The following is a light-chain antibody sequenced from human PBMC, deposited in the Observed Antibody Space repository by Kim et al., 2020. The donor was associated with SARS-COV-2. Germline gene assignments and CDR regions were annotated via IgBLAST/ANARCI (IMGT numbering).Light chain of an antibody. J-gene: IGKJ2*03. CDR2: DAS. V-gene: IGKV3-11*01. Sequence: EIVLTQSPATLSLSPGERATLSCRASQSVSSYFAWYQQKPGQAPRLLIYDASNRATGIPARFSGSGSGTDFTLTISSLEPEDFAVYYCQQRSNPPRSIGQRRKVDIK. CDR1: QSVSSY. CDR3: QQRSNPPRS.